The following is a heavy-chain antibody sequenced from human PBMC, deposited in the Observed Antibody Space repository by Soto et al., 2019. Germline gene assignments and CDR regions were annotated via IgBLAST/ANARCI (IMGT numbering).Heavy chain of an antibody. J-gene: IGHJ5*02. Sequence: SVKVSCKASGGTFSSYATSWVRQAPGQGLEWMGGIIPIFGTANYAQKFQGRVTITADESASTAYMELSSLRSEDTAVYYCARCMASTVTNNWFDPWGQGTLVTVSS. V-gene: IGHV1-69*13. CDR3: ARCMASTVTNNWFDP. CDR1: GGTFSSYA. CDR2: IIPIFGTA. D-gene: IGHD4-17*01.